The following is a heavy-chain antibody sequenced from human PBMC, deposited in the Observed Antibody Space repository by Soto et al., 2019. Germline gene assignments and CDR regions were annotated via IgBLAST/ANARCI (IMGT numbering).Heavy chain of an antibody. J-gene: IGHJ4*02. D-gene: IGHD3-3*01. CDR2: ISSSSFTI. Sequence: GGSLRLSCAASGFRFSDYSMNWVRQAPGRGLEWVSYISSSSFTIHYADSVEGRFAISRDNAKNSLYLQMNSLRAEDTAVYYCARDYNDFWSGXFDYWAQRALVTVSS. CDR1: GFRFSDYS. V-gene: IGHV3-48*01. CDR3: ARDYNDFWSGXFDY.